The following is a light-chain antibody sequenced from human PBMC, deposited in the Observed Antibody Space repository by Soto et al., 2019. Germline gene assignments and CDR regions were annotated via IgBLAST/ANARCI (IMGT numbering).Light chain of an antibody. CDR2: EVS. Sequence: QSALTQPPSASGSPGQSVTISCTGTSSDVGTYNYVSWYQQHPGKAPKLMIYEVSKRPSGVSDRFSGSKSGNTASLTVSGLQAEDEADYYCSSYAGSNNLLFGGGTKLTVL. J-gene: IGLJ2*01. CDR3: SSYAGSNNLL. V-gene: IGLV2-8*01. CDR1: SSDVGTYNY.